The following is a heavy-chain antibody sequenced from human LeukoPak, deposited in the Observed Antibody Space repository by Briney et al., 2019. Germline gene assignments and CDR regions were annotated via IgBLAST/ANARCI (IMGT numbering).Heavy chain of an antibody. J-gene: IGHJ4*02. CDR3: ARGGGSLGG. D-gene: IGHD1-26*01. Sequence: GRSLRLSCAASGFTFSSYGMHWVRQAPGKGLEWVAVISYDGSNKYYADSVKGRFTISRDNSKNTLYLQMNSLRAEDTAVYYCARGGGSLGGGGQGTLVTVSS. CDR1: GFTFSSYG. CDR2: ISYDGSNK. V-gene: IGHV3-30*03.